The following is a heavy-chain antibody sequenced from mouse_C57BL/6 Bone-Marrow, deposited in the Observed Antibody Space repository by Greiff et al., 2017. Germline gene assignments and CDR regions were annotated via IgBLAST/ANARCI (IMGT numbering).Heavy chain of an antibody. CDR2: IWSGGST. V-gene: IGHV2-2*01. D-gene: IGHD1-1*01. J-gene: IGHJ1*03. CDR3: ARKLVAKGYFDV. CDR1: GFSLTSSG. Sequence: VKLMESGPGLVQPSQSLSITCTVSGFSLTSSGVHWVRQSPGKGLEWLGVIWSGGSTDYNAAFISRLSISKDNSKSQVFFKMNSLQADDTAIYYCARKLVAKGYFDVWGTGTTVTVSS.